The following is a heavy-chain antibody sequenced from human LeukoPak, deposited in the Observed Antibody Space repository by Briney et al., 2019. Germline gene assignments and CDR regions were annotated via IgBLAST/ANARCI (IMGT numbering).Heavy chain of an antibody. Sequence: TGGSLRLSCAASGFIFSGYWMHWVRQGPGKGLVWVSRSNSDGSRTDYADSVKGRFTISRDNAKNRLYLQMNSLRADDTAVYYCAGGPMGKNYFDYWGQGTLVTVSS. J-gene: IGHJ4*02. CDR2: SNSDGSRT. CDR1: GFIFSGYW. V-gene: IGHV3-74*01. D-gene: IGHD7-27*01. CDR3: AGGPMGKNYFDY.